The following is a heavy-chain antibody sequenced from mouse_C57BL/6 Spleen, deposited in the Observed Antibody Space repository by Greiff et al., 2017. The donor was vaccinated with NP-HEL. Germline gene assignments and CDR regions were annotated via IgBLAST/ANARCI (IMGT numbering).Heavy chain of an antibody. V-gene: IGHV14-4*01. CDR1: GFNIKDDY. CDR3: TTLATMITEYYAMDY. D-gene: IGHD2-4*01. J-gene: IGHJ4*01. CDR2: IDPENGDT. Sequence: EVKLQESGAELVRPGASVKLSCTASGFNIKDDYMHWVKQRPEQGLEWIGWIDPENGDTEYASKFQGKATITADTSSNTAYLQLSSLTSEDTAVYYCTTLATMITEYYAMDYWGQGTSVTVSS.